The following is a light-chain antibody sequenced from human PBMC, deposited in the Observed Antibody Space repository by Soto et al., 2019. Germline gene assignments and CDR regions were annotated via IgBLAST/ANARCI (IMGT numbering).Light chain of an antibody. Sequence: DIQMTQSPSSLSTSVGDRVTITCRASQSISTYLKWYQQKPGKAPKLLIYAASSLQSGVPSRFSGSGSRTDFTLTISSLQPEDCATYHCQQSYTTPYTFGQGTKLEIK. CDR1: QSISTY. CDR2: AAS. J-gene: IGKJ2*01. V-gene: IGKV1-39*01. CDR3: QQSYTTPYT.